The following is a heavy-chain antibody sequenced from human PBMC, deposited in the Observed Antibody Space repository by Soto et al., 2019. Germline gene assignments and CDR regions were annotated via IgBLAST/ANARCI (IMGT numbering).Heavy chain of an antibody. CDR3: AREGWAYCSSTSCYLSQASGMDV. Sequence: EASVKVSCKASGYTFTGYYMHWVRQAPGQGLEWMGWINPNSGGTNYAQKFQGWVTMTRDTSISTAYMELSRLRSDDTAVYYCAREGWAYCSSTSCYLSQASGMDVWGQGTTVTVSS. CDR2: INPNSGGT. J-gene: IGHJ6*02. V-gene: IGHV1-2*04. D-gene: IGHD2-2*01. CDR1: GYTFTGYY.